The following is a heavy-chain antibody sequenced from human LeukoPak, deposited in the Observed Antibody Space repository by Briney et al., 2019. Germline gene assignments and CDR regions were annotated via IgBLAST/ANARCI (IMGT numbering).Heavy chain of an antibody. V-gene: IGHV5-51*01. J-gene: IGHJ4*02. CDR2: IYPGDSDT. CDR3: ARATIFGVVIGPFDY. Sequence: GESLKISCKGSGYSFTSYWIGWVRQMPGKGLKWMGIIYPGDSDTRYSPSFQGQVTISADKSISTAYLQWSSLKASDTAMYYCARATIFGVVIGPFDYWGQGTLVTVSS. CDR1: GYSFTSYW. D-gene: IGHD3-3*01.